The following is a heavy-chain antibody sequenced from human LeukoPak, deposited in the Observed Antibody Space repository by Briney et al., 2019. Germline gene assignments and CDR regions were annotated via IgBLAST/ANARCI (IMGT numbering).Heavy chain of an antibody. CDR2: INWNGGST. D-gene: IGHD2/OR15-2a*01. CDR1: GFTFDDYG. Sequence: GGSLRLSCAASGFTFDDYGMSWVRQAPGKGLEWVSGINWNGGSTGYAHSVKGRFTISRDNAKNSLYLQMNSLRAEDTTLYYCARFFRYYYYMDVWGKGTTVTVSS. V-gene: IGHV3-20*04. CDR3: ARFFRYYYYMDV. J-gene: IGHJ6*03.